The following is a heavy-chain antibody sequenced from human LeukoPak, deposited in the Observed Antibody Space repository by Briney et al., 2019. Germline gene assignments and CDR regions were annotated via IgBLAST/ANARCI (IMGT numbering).Heavy chain of an antibody. CDR1: GGSFSGYY. D-gene: IGHD3-10*01. V-gene: IGHV4-34*01. CDR3: ARSGSGSYYNILSPYYFDY. Sequence: SETLSLTCAVYGGSFSGYYWSWIRQPPGKGLEWIGEINHSGSTNYNPSLKSRVTISVDTSKNQFSLKLSSVTAADTAVYYCARSGSGSYYNILSPYYFDYWGQGTLVTVSS. CDR2: INHSGST. J-gene: IGHJ4*02.